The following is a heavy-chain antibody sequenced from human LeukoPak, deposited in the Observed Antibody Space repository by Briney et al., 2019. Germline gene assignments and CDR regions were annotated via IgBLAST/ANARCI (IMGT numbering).Heavy chain of an antibody. D-gene: IGHD3-10*01. V-gene: IGHV4-39*01. CDR3: ARAITMVRGVIITGFDY. J-gene: IGHJ4*02. CDR2: IYYSGST. Sequence: PSETLSLTCTVSGGSISSSSYYWGWNRQPPGKGLEWIGSIYYSGSTYYNPSLKSRVTISVDTSKNQFSLKLSSVTAADTAVYYCARAITMVRGVIITGFDYWGQGTLVTVSS. CDR1: GGSISSSSYY.